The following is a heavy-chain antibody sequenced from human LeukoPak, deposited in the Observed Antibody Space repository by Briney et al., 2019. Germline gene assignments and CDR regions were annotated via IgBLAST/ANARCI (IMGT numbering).Heavy chain of an antibody. CDR2: ISGSGGST. Sequence: GGSLRLSCAASGFTFSSYAMSWVRQAPGKGLEWVSAISGSGGSTYYADSVKSRFTISRDNSKNTLYLQMNSLRAEDTAVYYCAKVGSYGDYVFGGQGTLVTVSS. CDR1: GFTFSSYA. J-gene: IGHJ4*02. V-gene: IGHV3-23*01. CDR3: AKVGSYGDYVF. D-gene: IGHD4-17*01.